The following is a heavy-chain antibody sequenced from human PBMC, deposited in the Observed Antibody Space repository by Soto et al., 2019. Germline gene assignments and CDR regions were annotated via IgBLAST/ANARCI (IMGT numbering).Heavy chain of an antibody. D-gene: IGHD2-2*01. Sequence: EVQLLESGGGLVQPGGSLRLSCAASGFTFSSYAMSWVRQTPGEGLEWVSAISGSGGSTYYADSVKGRFTISRDNSKNTVYLQTNSLRAEDTAVYYCAKARGSSTPAPGSYWGQGTLVTVSS. CDR3: AKARGSSTPAPGSY. V-gene: IGHV3-23*01. CDR2: ISGSGGST. CDR1: GFTFSSYA. J-gene: IGHJ4*02.